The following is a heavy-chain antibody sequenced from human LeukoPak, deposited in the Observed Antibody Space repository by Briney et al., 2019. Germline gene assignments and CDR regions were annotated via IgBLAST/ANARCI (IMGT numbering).Heavy chain of an antibody. CDR3: AKDRGFNYGYGFDY. J-gene: IGHJ4*02. CDR1: GFTFSDYA. V-gene: IGHV3-23*01. CDR2: ISGSAGST. Sequence: GGSLRLSCAASGFTFSDYAMSWVRQTPGWGLEWVSTISGSAGSTHNADSVKGRFTISRDNSKNTLYLHVSSLRVEDTAVYYCAKDRGFNYGYGFDYWGQGNLVTVSP. D-gene: IGHD3-16*01.